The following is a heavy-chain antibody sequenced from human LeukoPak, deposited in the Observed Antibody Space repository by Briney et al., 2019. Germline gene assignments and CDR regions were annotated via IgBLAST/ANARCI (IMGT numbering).Heavy chain of an antibody. CDR3: AKDQGDYGWFHP. CDR1: GFTFSSYG. V-gene: IGHV3-33*06. J-gene: IGHJ5*02. CDR2: IWYDGSNK. Sequence: GGSLRLSCAASGFTFSSYGMHWVRQAPGKGLEWVAVIWYDGSNKYYADSVKGRFTISRDNSKNTLYLQMNSLRAADTAVYYCAKDQGDYGWFHPWGQGTLVNVSS. D-gene: IGHD4-17*01.